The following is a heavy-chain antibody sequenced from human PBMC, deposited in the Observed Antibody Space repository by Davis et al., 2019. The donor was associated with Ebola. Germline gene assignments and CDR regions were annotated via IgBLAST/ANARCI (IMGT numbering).Heavy chain of an antibody. CDR3: ARVIAVAATGWFDP. V-gene: IGHV3-7*01. D-gene: IGHD6-19*01. CDR1: GFTFSSYW. CDR2: IKQDGSEK. J-gene: IGHJ5*02. Sequence: GGSLRLSCAASGFTFSSYWMSWVRQAPGKGLEWVANIKQDGSEKYYVDSVKGRFTISRDNAKNSLYLQMNSLRDEDTAVYYCARVIAVAATGWFDPWGQGTLVTVSS.